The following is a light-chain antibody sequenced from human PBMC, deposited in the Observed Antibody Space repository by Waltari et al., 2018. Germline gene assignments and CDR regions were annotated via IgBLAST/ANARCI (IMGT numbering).Light chain of an antibody. V-gene: IGLV2-14*03. J-gene: IGLJ3*02. CDR1: SSDVGAYKY. CDR3: SSYTSGNIWV. Sequence: QSVLTQPASVSGSSGQSLTISCTGTSSDVGAYKYVSWEQQHPGKAPKNVIYDVSKRPSSVSALFSGSKSCNTASLSIFGLQAHDEADYYCSSYTSGNIWVFGGGTKLTVL. CDR2: DVS.